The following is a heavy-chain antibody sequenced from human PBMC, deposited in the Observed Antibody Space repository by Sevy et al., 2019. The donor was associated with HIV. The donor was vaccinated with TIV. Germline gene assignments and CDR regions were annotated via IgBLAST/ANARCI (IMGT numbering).Heavy chain of an antibody. CDR1: GFTFSSYS. D-gene: IGHD3-22*01. V-gene: IGHV3-21*01. CDR3: ARSDYYDSSGYYYAQVAFDI. Sequence: GGCLRLSCAASGFTFSSYSMNWVRQAPGKGLEWVSSISSSSSYIYYADSVKGRFTISRDNAKNSLYLQMNSLRAEDTAVYYCARSDYYDSSGYYYAQVAFDIWGQGTMVTVSS. J-gene: IGHJ3*02. CDR2: ISSSSSYI.